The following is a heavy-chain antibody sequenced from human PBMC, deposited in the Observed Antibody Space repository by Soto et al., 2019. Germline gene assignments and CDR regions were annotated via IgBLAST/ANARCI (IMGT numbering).Heavy chain of an antibody. CDR1: GGTFSSYT. CDR3: ARAAAGNFDY. V-gene: IGHV1-69*02. J-gene: IGHJ4*02. Sequence: QVQLLQSGAEVKKPGSSVKFSCQASGGTFSSYTISWVRQAPGQGLEWMGRIIPILGIANYAQKFQGRVTITADKSPSTAYRELSSLRSEDTAVYYCARAAAGNFDYWGQGTLVTVSS. CDR2: IIPILGIA. D-gene: IGHD6-13*01.